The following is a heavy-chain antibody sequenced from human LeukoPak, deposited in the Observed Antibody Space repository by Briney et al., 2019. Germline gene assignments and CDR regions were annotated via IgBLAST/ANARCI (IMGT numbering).Heavy chain of an antibody. V-gene: IGHV3-30*02. D-gene: IGHD6-19*01. Sequence: GGSLRLSCAASGFTFSSYGMHWVRQAPGKGLEWVAYIQYDGSNEQYAHSVKGRFTISRDNAKNTLYLQMNSLRAEDTAVYYCARETRYSSGWKLFDYWGQGTLVTVSS. CDR2: IQYDGSNE. CDR3: ARETRYSSGWKLFDY. CDR1: GFTFSSYG. J-gene: IGHJ4*02.